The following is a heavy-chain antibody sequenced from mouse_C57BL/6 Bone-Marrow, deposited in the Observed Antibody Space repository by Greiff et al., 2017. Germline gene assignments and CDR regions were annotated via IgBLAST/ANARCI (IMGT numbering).Heavy chain of an antibody. J-gene: IGHJ1*03. CDR1: GYTFTSYW. Sequence: QVQLQQPGAELVKPGASVKLSCKASGYTFTSYWMQWVKQRPGQGLEWIGEIDPSDSYTNYNQKFKGKATLTVDTSSSTAYMQRSSRTSEDSAVYYCAILGYYVSSNWYVDVWGTGTTVTVSS. CDR3: AILGYYVSSNWYVDV. D-gene: IGHD1-1*01. V-gene: IGHV1-50*01. CDR2: IDPSDSYT.